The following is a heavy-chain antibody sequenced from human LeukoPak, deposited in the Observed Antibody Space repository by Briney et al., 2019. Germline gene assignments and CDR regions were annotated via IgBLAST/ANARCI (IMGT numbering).Heavy chain of an antibody. CDR1: GFIFNNYE. V-gene: IGHV3-48*03. CDR3: ARDSGLNPFDY. CDR2: ISSSGNNI. Sequence: GGSLRLSCVASGFIFNNYEINWVRQAPGKGLEWTSYISSSGNNIYYADSVKGRFTISRDNAKNSLYLEMNSLRAEDTAIYYCARDSGLNPFDYWGQGTLVSVSS. D-gene: IGHD1-26*01. J-gene: IGHJ4*02.